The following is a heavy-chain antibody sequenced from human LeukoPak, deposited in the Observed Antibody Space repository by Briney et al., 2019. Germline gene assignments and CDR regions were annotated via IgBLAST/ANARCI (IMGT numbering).Heavy chain of an antibody. D-gene: IGHD3-22*01. V-gene: IGHV4-31*03. CDR3: AREGSGYSETDY. CDR2: IHYSGST. Sequence: SETLSLTCTVSGGSISSGGYYWSWIRQHPGKGLEWIGYIHYSGSTYYNLSLKSRVTISVDTSKNQLSLKLSSVTAADTAVYYCAREGSGYSETDYWGQGTLVTVSS. CDR1: GGSISSGGYY. J-gene: IGHJ4*02.